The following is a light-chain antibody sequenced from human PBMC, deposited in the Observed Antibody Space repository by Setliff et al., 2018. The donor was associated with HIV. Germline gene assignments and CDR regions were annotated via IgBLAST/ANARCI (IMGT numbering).Light chain of an antibody. CDR2: EVN. Sequence: HSALTQPASVSGSPGQSITISCTGTSSDVGGYDYVSWYQQHPGKVPKLIIYEVNNRPSGVSDRFSGSKSGNMASLTISGLQAEDEAHYYCSSYTRSSTLVFGGGTK. CDR1: SSDVGGYDY. V-gene: IGLV2-14*01. J-gene: IGLJ3*02. CDR3: SSYTRSSTLV.